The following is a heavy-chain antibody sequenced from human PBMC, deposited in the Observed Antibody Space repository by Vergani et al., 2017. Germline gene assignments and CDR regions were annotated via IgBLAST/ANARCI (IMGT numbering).Heavy chain of an antibody. V-gene: IGHV4-38-2*01. J-gene: IGHJ4*02. CDR2: IYHSGST. Sequence: QVQLQESGPGLVKPSETLSLTCAVSGYSISSGYYWGWSRQPPGKGLEWIGSIYHSGSTYYNPSLKSRVTISVDTSKHQFSLKLSSVTAADTAVYYCASRGSYYPFAYWGQGTLVTVSS. CDR1: GYSISSGYY. CDR3: ASRGSYYPFAY. D-gene: IGHD1-26*01.